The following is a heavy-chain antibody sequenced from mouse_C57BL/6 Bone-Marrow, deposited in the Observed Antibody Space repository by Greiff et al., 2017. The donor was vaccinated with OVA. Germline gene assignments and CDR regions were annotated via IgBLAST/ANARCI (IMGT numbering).Heavy chain of an antibody. Sequence: QVQLKESGPGLVQPSQSLSITCTVSGFSLTSYGVHWVRQPPGTGLEWLGVIWSGGSTDYNAAFISRLSISKDNSKSQVFFKMNSLQADDTAIYYCAKNGSSYWYFDVWGTGTTVTVSS. D-gene: IGHD1-1*01. CDR2: IWSGGST. J-gene: IGHJ1*03. V-gene: IGHV2-4*01. CDR1: GFSLTSYG. CDR3: AKNGSSYWYFDV.